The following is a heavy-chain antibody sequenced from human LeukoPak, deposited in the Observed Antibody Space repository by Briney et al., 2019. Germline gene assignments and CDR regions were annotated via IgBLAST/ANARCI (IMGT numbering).Heavy chain of an antibody. CDR1: GGTFSSYA. V-gene: IGHV1-69*05. CDR3: ARDSSGYTLGSFDY. Sequence: EASVKVSCKASGGTFSSYAISWVRQAPGQGLEWMGRIIPIFGTANYAQKFQGRVTITTDESTSTAYMELSSLRSEDTAVYYCARDSSGYTLGSFDYWGQGTLVTVSS. D-gene: IGHD3-22*01. J-gene: IGHJ4*02. CDR2: IIPIFGTA.